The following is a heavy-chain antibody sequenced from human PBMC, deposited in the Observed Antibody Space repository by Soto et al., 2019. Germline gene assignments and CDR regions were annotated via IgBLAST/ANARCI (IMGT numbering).Heavy chain of an antibody. V-gene: IGHV4-59*08. CDR1: GGSISSYY. Sequence: PSETLSLTCTVSGGSISSYYWSWIRQPPGKGLEWIGYIYYSGSTNYNPSLKSRVTISVDTSKNQFSLKLSSVTAADTAVYYCARLTVPGPDYYYGMDVWGQGTTVTVSS. CDR3: ARLTVPGPDYYYGMDV. D-gene: IGHD4-17*01. J-gene: IGHJ6*02. CDR2: IYYSGST.